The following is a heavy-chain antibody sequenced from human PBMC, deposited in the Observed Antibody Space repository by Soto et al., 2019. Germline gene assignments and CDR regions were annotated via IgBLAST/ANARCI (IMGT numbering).Heavy chain of an antibody. D-gene: IGHD3-10*01. CDR3: ARVSRLANYYGRDVYGDH. V-gene: IGHV3-53*04. Sequence: PGGSLRLSCAASGFTVSSHYMNWVRQAPGKGLEWVSVIYSDGSTYYADSVKGRFTVSRHKSKNTLYLQMNSLKPEDTAVYYCARVSRLANYYGRDVYGDHWGQGTLVTVSS. CDR2: IYSDGST. CDR1: GFTVSSHY. J-gene: IGHJ4*02.